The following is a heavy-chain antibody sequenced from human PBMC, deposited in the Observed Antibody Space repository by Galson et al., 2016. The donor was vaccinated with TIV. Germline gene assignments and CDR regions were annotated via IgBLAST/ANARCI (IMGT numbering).Heavy chain of an antibody. V-gene: IGHV3-7*03. CDR3: ARHSVSDSGGWLPSL. Sequence: SLRLSCAGSGFTFSVYWMSWVRQAPGKGLEWVANMKEDGREKYYVDSVKGRFSISRVNAEKSVYLQMDSLRVEDTAVYYCARHSVSDSGGWLPSLWGQGTLVTVSS. D-gene: IGHD2-15*01. CDR1: GFTFSVYW. CDR2: MKEDGREK. J-gene: IGHJ4*02.